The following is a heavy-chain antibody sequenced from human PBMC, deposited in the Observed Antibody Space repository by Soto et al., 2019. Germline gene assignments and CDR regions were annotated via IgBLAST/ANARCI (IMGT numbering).Heavy chain of an antibody. J-gene: IGHJ6*02. CDR2: ISAYNGNT. CDR1: GYTFTSYG. D-gene: IGHD3-10*01. V-gene: IGHV1-18*01. CDR3: ARNLEGYYYGSGRYYYGMGV. Sequence: QVQLVQSGAEVKKPGASVKVSCKASGYTFTSYGISWVRQAPGQGLEWMGWISAYNGNTNYAQKLQGRVTMTTDTATSTAYMELRSLRSEDTAVYYCARNLEGYYYGSGRYYYGMGVWGQGTTVTVSS.